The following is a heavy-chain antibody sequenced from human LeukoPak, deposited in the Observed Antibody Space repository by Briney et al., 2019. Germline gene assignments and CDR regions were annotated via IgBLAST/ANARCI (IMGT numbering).Heavy chain of an antibody. CDR1: GFTFSSYW. V-gene: IGHV3-74*01. Sequence: GGSLRLSCAASGFTFSSYWMHWVRQAPGKWLVWVSRINSDGSSTSYADSVKGRFTISRDNAKNTLYLQMNSLRAEDTAVYYCASDTGYSGYETSDYWGQGTLVTVSS. CDR2: INSDGSST. D-gene: IGHD5-12*01. J-gene: IGHJ4*02. CDR3: ASDTGYSGYETSDY.